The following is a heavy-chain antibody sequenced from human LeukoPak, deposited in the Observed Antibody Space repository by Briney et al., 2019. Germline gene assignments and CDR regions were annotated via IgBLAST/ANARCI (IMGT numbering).Heavy chain of an antibody. CDR2: ISFDETKK. J-gene: IGHJ4*02. Sequence: PGGSLRLSCAASGFSFSKYAMHWVRQAPGKGLEWVAVISFDETKKYYADSVKGRFTISRDNSNNTLFLQMNSVKTEDTAVYLCARMKVIKGASLDYWGQGSLVTVSS. V-gene: IGHV3-30-3*01. D-gene: IGHD2-21*01. CDR3: ARMKVIKGASLDY. CDR1: GFSFSKYA.